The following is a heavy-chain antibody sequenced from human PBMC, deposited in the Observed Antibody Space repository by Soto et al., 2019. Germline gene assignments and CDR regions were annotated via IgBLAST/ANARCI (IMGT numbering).Heavy chain of an antibody. V-gene: IGHV4-31*03. D-gene: IGHD1-1*01. CDR3: XREILNRNDLGGDAFDI. CDR1: GGSISSGGYY. Sequence: SATLSLTCTVSGGSISSGGYYWSWIRQHPGKGLEWIGYIYYSGSTYYNPSLKSRVTISVDTSKNQFSLKLSSVTAADTAVYYCXREILNRNDLGGDAFDIWGQGTMVTVSS. CDR2: IYYSGST. J-gene: IGHJ3*02.